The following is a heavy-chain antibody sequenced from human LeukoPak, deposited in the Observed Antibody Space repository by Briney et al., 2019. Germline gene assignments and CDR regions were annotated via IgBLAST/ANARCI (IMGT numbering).Heavy chain of an antibody. CDR1: GGSVSSGSYY. V-gene: IGHV4-61*01. Sequence: SETLSLTCTVSGGSVSSGSYYWSWIRQPPGKGLEWIGYIYYSGSTNYNPSLKSRVTISVDTSKNQFSLKLSSVTAADTAVYYCXXDAVTSPSFDYWGQGTLVTVSS. J-gene: IGHJ4*02. D-gene: IGHD4-17*01. CDR2: IYYSGST. CDR3: XXDAVTSPSFDY.